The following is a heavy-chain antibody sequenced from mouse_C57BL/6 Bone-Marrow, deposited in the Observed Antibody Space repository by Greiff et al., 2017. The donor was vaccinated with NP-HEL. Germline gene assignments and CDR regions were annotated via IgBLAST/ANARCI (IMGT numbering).Heavy chain of an antibody. Sequence: DVMLVESGGGLVQPGGSLKLSCAASGFTFSDYGMAWVRQAPRKGLEWVAFISNLAYSIYYADTVTGRFTISRENAKNTLYLEMSSLRSEDTAMYYCARHPNLAYWGQGTLVTVSA. CDR2: ISNLAYSI. CDR1: GFTFSDYG. V-gene: IGHV5-15*01. CDR3: ARHPNLAY. J-gene: IGHJ3*01. D-gene: IGHD4-1*01.